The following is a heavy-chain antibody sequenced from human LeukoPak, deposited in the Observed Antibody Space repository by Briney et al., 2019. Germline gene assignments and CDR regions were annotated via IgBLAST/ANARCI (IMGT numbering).Heavy chain of an antibody. Sequence: GGSLRPSCAASGFTFSIYAMHWVRQAPGKGLEWVAFISSDGRIQYYAYSVKGRFTISRDNSKNTLFLQMNGLRDEDTAVYYCDPHDSASQFWGQGTLVTVSS. J-gene: IGHJ4*02. V-gene: IGHV3-30*04. D-gene: IGHD6-6*01. CDR3: DPHDSASQF. CDR2: ISSDGRIQ. CDR1: GFTFSIYA.